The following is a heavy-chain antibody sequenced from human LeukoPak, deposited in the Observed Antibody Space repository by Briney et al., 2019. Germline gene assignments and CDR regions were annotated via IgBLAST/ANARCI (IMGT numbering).Heavy chain of an antibody. CDR1: GFTFSSYG. CDR3: ASDLGYCSGGSCSFDAFDI. J-gene: IGHJ3*02. V-gene: IGHV3-30*03. Sequence: PGGSLRLSCAASGFTFSSYGMHWVRQAPGKGLEWVAVISYDGSNKYYADSVKGRFTISRDNSKNTLYLQMNSLRAEDTAVYYCASDLGYCSGGSCSFDAFDIWGQGTMVTVSS. D-gene: IGHD2-15*01. CDR2: ISYDGSNK.